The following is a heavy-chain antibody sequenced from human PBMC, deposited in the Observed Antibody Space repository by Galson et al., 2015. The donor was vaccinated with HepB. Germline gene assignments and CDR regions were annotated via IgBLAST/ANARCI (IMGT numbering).Heavy chain of an antibody. Sequence: SLRLSCAASGFTFTTYLLSWVRQAPGKGLEWVANIKQDGSEKYYVDSVKVRFTISRDDAKNSLYLHMESLRAEDTAVYYCARVGSSWYSYFDYWGQGTPVTVSS. J-gene: IGHJ4*02. CDR3: ARVGSSWYSYFDY. CDR2: IKQDGSEK. D-gene: IGHD6-13*01. CDR1: GFTFTTYL. V-gene: IGHV3-7*01.